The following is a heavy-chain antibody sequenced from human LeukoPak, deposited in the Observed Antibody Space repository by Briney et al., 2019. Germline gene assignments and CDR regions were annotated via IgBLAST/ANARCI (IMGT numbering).Heavy chain of an antibody. CDR3: ARDELYDILTGFFGTWFDP. J-gene: IGHJ5*02. Sequence: ASVKVSCKASGYTFTGYYMHWVRQAPGQGLEWMGWINPNSGDTNYAQKFQGRVTMTRDTSISTAYMELSRLRSDDTAVYYCARDELYDILTGFFGTWFDPWGQGTLVTVSS. D-gene: IGHD3-9*01. CDR2: INPNSGDT. V-gene: IGHV1-2*02. CDR1: GYTFTGYY.